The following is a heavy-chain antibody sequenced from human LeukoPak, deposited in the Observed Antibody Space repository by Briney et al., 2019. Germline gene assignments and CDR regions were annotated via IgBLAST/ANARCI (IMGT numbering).Heavy chain of an antibody. Sequence: PGGSLRLSCAASGFTFSSYAMSWVRQAPGKGLEWVSAISGSGGSTYYADSGKGRFTISRDNSKNTLYLQMNSLRAEDTAVYYCAKASLSPRYSSSWTTFDYWGQGTLVTVSS. CDR3: AKASLSPRYSSSWTTFDY. CDR1: GFTFSSYA. D-gene: IGHD6-13*01. CDR2: ISGSGGST. J-gene: IGHJ4*02. V-gene: IGHV3-23*01.